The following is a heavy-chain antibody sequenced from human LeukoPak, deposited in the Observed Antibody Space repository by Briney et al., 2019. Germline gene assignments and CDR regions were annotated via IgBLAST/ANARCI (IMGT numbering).Heavy chain of an antibody. V-gene: IGHV3-30*02. CDR1: GFTFRSYG. J-gene: IGHJ4*02. D-gene: IGHD1-26*01. CDR2: IRYDGSNK. CDR3: ARDRGATVPGAFDY. Sequence: PGGSLRLSCAASGFTFRSYGMHWVRQAPGKGLEWVAFIRYDGSNKYYADSVKGRFTISRDNAKNSLYLQMNSLRAEDTALYYCARDRGATVPGAFDYWGQGTLVTVSS.